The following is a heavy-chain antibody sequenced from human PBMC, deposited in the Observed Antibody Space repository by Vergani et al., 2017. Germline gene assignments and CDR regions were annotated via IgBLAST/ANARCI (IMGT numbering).Heavy chain of an antibody. D-gene: IGHD6-19*01. Sequence: EVQLVESGGGLVQPGGSLRLSCAASGFTFSSYWMHWVRQAPGKGLVWVSRINSDGSSTSYADSVKGRFTISRDNAKNSLYLQMNSLRAEDTAVYYCARDTYSSGWWENYWGQGTLVTVSS. V-gene: IGHV3-74*01. CDR2: INSDGSST. CDR3: ARDTYSSGWWENY. J-gene: IGHJ4*02. CDR1: GFTFSSYW.